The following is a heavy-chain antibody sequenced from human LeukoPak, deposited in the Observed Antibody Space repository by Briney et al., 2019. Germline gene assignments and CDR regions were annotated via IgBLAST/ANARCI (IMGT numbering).Heavy chain of an antibody. CDR1: GGSISTYY. Sequence: SETLSLTCTVPGGSISTYYWSWIRQPPGKGLEWIGYIYYSGSANYNPSLKSRVTISLDTSKNQFSLKLSSVTAADTAVSYCARDSTGLNWFDPWGQGTLVTVSS. D-gene: IGHD2-8*02. V-gene: IGHV4-59*01. CDR3: ARDSTGLNWFDP. CDR2: IYYSGSA. J-gene: IGHJ5*02.